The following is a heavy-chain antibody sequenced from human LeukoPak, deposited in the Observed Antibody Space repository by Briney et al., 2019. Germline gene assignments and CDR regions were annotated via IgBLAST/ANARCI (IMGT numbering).Heavy chain of an antibody. CDR2: ISSSGSTI. CDR3: ARDSGIAVAGPPDAFDI. J-gene: IGHJ3*02. V-gene: IGHV3-11*04. CDR1: GFTFSDYY. Sequence: PGGSLRLSCAASGFTFSDYYMSWIRQAPGKGLEWVSYISSSGSTIYYADSVKGRFTISRDNSKNTLYLQMNSLRAEDTAVYYCARDSGIAVAGPPDAFDIWGQGTMVTVSS. D-gene: IGHD6-19*01.